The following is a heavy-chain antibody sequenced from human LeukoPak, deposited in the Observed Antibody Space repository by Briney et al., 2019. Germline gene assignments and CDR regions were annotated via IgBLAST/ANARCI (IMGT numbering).Heavy chain of an antibody. Sequence: GGSLRLSCAASRFTFSNYWMSWVRQAPGKGLEWVANIKQDGSEKYYVDSVKGRFTVSRDNAKNSLYLQMNSLRAEDTAVYYCARGSGNALGHYYIDVWGKGTTVTVSS. D-gene: IGHD2-2*01. J-gene: IGHJ6*03. CDR3: ARGSGNALGHYYIDV. CDR2: IKQDGSEK. V-gene: IGHV3-7*01. CDR1: RFTFSNYW.